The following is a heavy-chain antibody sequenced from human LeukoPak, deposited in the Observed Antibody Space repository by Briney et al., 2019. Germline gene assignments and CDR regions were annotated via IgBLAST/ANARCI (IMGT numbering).Heavy chain of an antibody. CDR2: IYYSGSS. Sequence: SETLSLTCTVSGGSISSHYWSWIRQPPGKGLEWIGYIYYSGSSNYNPSLKSRVTISVDTSKNQFSLKLSSVTAADTAVYYCARVKQDYDFWSVPIHGGGLWFDPWGREPWSPSPQ. V-gene: IGHV4-59*11. CDR1: GGSISSHY. D-gene: IGHD3-3*01. J-gene: IGHJ5*02. CDR3: ARVKQDYDFWSVPIHGGGLWFDP.